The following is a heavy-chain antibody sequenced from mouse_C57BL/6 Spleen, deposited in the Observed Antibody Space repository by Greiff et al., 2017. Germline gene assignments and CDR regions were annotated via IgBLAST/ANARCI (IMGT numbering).Heavy chain of an antibody. CDR3: AKTESYDGYFDV. J-gene: IGHJ1*03. V-gene: IGHV5-17*01. CDR2: ISSGSSTI. Sequence: VQLKESGGGLVKPGGSLKLSCAASGFTFSDYGMHWVRQAPEKGLEWVAYISSGSSTIYYADTVKGRFTISRDNAKNTLFLQITSLRSEDTAMYYCAKTESYDGYFDVWGTGTTVTVSS. CDR1: GFTFSDYG. D-gene: IGHD2-12*01.